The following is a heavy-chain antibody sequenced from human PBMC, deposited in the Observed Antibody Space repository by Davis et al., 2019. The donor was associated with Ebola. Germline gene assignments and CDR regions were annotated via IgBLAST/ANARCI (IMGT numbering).Heavy chain of an antibody. V-gene: IGHV3-30-3*01. J-gene: IGHJ4*02. CDR2: ISYDGSNK. CDR1: GFTFSSYA. CDR3: ARDYYDSSGYSHFDY. Sequence: GESLKISCAASGFTFSSYAMHWVRQAPGKGLEWVAVISYDGSNKYYADSVKGRFTISRDNSKNTLYLQMNSLRAEDTAVYYCARDYYDSSGYSHFDYWGQGTLVTISS. D-gene: IGHD3-22*01.